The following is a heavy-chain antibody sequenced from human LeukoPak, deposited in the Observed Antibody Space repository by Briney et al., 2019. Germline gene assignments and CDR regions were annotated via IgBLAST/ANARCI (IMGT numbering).Heavy chain of an antibody. D-gene: IGHD5-12*01. CDR2: IGHDGSGA. CDR3: ARAAEWLLLAVHFDY. Sequence: GGSLRLSCAASGFPFSNYWMHWVRQSPGKGLICVARIGHDGSGAGYADSVKGRFTISRDNAKSTLYLQMNSLRAEDTAVYYCARAAEWLLLAVHFDYWGQGTLVTVSS. J-gene: IGHJ4*02. V-gene: IGHV3-74*01. CDR1: GFPFSNYW.